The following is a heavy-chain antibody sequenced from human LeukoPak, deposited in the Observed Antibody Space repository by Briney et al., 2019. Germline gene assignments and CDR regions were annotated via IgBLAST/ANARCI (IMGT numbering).Heavy chain of an antibody. V-gene: IGHV6-1*01. D-gene: IGHD6-19*01. CDR3: ARVTVAGPEGGYYFDY. J-gene: IGHJ4*02. Sequence: SQTLSLTCAISGDSVSSNSAAWNWIRQSPSRGLEWLGRTYYRSKWYNDYAVSVKSRITINPDTSKNQFSLQLNSVTPEDTAVYYCARVTVAGPEGGYYFDYWGQGTLVTVSS. CDR1: GDSVSSNSAA. CDR2: TYYRSKWYN.